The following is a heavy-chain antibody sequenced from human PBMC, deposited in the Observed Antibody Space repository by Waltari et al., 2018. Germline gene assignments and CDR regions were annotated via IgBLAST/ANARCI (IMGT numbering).Heavy chain of an antibody. Sequence: QVQLVESGGGVVQPGGPLRLACAASGLSVVCYGIHCVRQATGKGLEWVASMWFDGSDTYYADSVKGRFTISRDNSKNTIYLQMNSLRDEDTAVYYCVKDGGRQQLVPSYFDNWGQGSLVTVSS. CDR2: MWFDGSDT. D-gene: IGHD6-13*01. V-gene: IGHV3-33*06. CDR3: VKDGGRQQLVPSYFDN. CDR1: GLSVVCYG. J-gene: IGHJ4*02.